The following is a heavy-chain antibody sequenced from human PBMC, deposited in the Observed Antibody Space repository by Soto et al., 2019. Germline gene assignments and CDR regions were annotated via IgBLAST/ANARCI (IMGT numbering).Heavy chain of an antibody. J-gene: IGHJ6*02. CDR2: ISGSGGST. D-gene: IGHD1-7*01. Sequence: PAGSLRLSCAASGFTFSSYAMSWARQAPGKGLEWVSAISGSGGSTYYADSVKGRFTISRDNSKNTLYLQMNSLRAEDTAVYYCAKGRITGTSPGYYYYYGMDVWGQGTTVTVSS. CDR1: GFTFSSYA. CDR3: AKGRITGTSPGYYYYYGMDV. V-gene: IGHV3-23*01.